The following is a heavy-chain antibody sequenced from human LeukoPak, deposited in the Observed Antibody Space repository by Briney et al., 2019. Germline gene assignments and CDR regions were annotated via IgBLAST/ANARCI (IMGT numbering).Heavy chain of an antibody. V-gene: IGHV3-48*02. D-gene: IGHD3-22*01. CDR2: ISSSSSTI. CDR3: AREDAPMIVAGTLDY. Sequence: PGGSVRLSCADSGFTFSNYAMNWVRQAPGKGLEWVSYISSSSSTIYYADSVKGRFTISRDNAKNSLYLQMNSLRDEDTAVYYCAREDAPMIVAGTLDYWGQGTLVIVSS. CDR1: GFTFSNYA. J-gene: IGHJ4*02.